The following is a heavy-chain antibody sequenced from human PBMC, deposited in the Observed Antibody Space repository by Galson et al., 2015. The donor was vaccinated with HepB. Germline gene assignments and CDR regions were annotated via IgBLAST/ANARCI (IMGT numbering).Heavy chain of an antibody. CDR1: GFTFSSYP. CDR3: ARGGPGHTLDY. J-gene: IGHJ4*02. CDR2: ISSSSSTI. D-gene: IGHD2/OR15-2a*01. Sequence: SLRLSCAASGFTFSSYPMNWVRKAPGKGLEWVSYISSSSSTIYYADSVKGRFTISRDNAKNSLYLQMNSLRAEDTAVYYCARGGPGHTLDYWGQGTLVTVSS. V-gene: IGHV3-48*04.